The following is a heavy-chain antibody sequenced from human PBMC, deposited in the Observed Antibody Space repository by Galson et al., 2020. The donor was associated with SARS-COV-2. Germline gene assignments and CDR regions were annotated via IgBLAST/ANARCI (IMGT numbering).Heavy chain of an antibody. V-gene: IGHV4-38-2*02. CDR2: IYHSGSS. CDR1: VYFISNGFF. J-gene: IGHJ4*02. CDR3: ARVGGNSAVAY. Sequence: SETLSLTCTVSVYFISNGFFWGWIRQPPGKGLEWIGSIYHSGSSYYNPSLQSRTTLSVDTSKNQFSLRLTSVTAADTAVYYCARVGGNSAVAYWGQGTLVTVSS. D-gene: IGHD1-26*01.